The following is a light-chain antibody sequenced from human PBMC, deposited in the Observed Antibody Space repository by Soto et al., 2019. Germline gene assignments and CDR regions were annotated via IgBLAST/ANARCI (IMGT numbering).Light chain of an antibody. J-gene: IGLJ1*01. CDR3: TSFSSSTSLYV. CDR2: QVT. V-gene: IGLV2-14*01. CDR1: TRDIAGYNY. Sequence: QSVLTQAAPGSGSLGQSITISCTGTTRDIAGYNYISWYQQLPGKAPKLMIYQVTIRPSGISNRFSGSKSGNTASLTISGLQAEDEADYYCTSFSSSTSLYVFGTGTKVTVL.